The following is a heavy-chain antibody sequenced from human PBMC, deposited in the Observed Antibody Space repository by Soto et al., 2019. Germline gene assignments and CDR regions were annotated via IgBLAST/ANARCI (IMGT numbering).Heavy chain of an antibody. Sequence: LSLTCTVSGDSISSGANYWSWIRQPPGTGLEWIGYIYYSGSTYYNPTLKSRVTISVDMSKNQFSLKLNSVTAADTAVYYCARARWYDAFDVWGQGTVVTVS. V-gene: IGHV4-30-4*01. CDR1: GDSISSGANY. D-gene: IGHD2-15*01. CDR3: ARARWYDAFDV. J-gene: IGHJ3*01. CDR2: IYYSGST.